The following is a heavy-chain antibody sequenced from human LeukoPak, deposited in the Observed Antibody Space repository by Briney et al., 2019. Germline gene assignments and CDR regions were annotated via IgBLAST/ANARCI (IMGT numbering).Heavy chain of an antibody. CDR1: GFTFSSYA. CDR2: ISYDGSNK. D-gene: IGHD4-23*01. J-gene: IGHJ3*02. Sequence: PGRPLRLSCAASGFTFSSYAMHWVRQAPGKGLEWVAVISYDGSNKYYADSVKGRFTISRDNSKNTLYLQMNSLRAEDTAVYYCARDPRGYGGDDAFDIWGQGTMVTVSS. V-gene: IGHV3-30-3*01. CDR3: ARDPRGYGGDDAFDI.